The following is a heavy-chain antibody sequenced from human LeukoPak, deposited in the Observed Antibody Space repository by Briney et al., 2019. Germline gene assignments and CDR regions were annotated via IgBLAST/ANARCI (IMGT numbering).Heavy chain of an antibody. CDR2: ISGSGGST. D-gene: IGHD2-2*01. J-gene: IGHJ4*02. CDR3: AKVRGGSTSCYDY. CDR1: GLTFSSYA. Sequence: GGSLRLSCAASGLTFSSYAMSWVRQAPGKGLEWVSAISGSGGSTYYADSVKGRFTISRDNSKNTLYLQMNSLRAEDTAVYYCAKVRGGSTSCYDYWGQGTLVTVSS. V-gene: IGHV3-23*01.